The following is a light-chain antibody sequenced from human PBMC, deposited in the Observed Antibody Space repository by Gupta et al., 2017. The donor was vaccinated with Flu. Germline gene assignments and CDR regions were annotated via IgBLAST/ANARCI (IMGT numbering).Light chain of an antibody. CDR2: DAS. Sequence: IVMTHPPPTLPVSPGERATLPCSASQSVSNNLAWYQQKPGQAPRLLIYDASTRATGIPARFSGSGSGTEFTPTISSLQSEDLAVYYCQQYNDWPPWTFGQGTEVEIK. CDR3: QQYNDWPPWT. V-gene: IGKV3-15*01. CDR1: QSVSNN. J-gene: IGKJ1*01.